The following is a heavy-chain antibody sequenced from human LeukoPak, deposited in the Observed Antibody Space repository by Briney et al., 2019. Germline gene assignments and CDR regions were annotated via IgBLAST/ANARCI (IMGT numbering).Heavy chain of an antibody. Sequence: SQTLSLTCTVSGASITSGGYYCSWVRQYPGKGLKWNGYIYYSGSAYYNPSLESRVSMSADTSKKQSSLRLTSVTAADTAIYFCARGGGVGCSGGSCFLDYWGPGTLVTVSS. CDR1: GASITSGGYY. CDR3: ARGGGVGCSGGSCFLDY. J-gene: IGHJ4*02. D-gene: IGHD2-15*01. V-gene: IGHV4-31*03. CDR2: IYYSGSA.